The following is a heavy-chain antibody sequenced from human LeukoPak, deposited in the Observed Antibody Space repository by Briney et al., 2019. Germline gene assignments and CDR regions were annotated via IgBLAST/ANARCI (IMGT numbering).Heavy chain of an antibody. CDR1: GFTFSSYG. D-gene: IGHD6-13*01. Sequence: DPGGSLRLSCAASGFTFSSYGMHWVRQARGKGLEWVAVISYDGSNKYYADSVKGRFTISRDNSKNTLYLQMNSLRAEDTAVYYCAKDLYSSSWYSYYYYYGMGVWGQGTTVTVSS. J-gene: IGHJ6*02. V-gene: IGHV3-30*18. CDR3: AKDLYSSSWYSYYYYYGMGV. CDR2: ISYDGSNK.